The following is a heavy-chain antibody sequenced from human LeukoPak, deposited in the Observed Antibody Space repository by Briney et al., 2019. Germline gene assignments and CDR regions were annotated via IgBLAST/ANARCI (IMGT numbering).Heavy chain of an antibody. V-gene: IGHV4-61*01. J-gene: IGHJ5*02. CDR2: IYNSGST. CDR3: ARGRFSSSWYIFDP. D-gene: IGHD6-13*01. Sequence: PSETLSLTCTVTGGSVSSDNYYWSWIRQPPGKGLEWIGYIYNSGSTNYSPSLKSRVTMSADTSKNQLSLKLSAVTAADTAVYYCARGRFSSSWYIFDPWGQGALVTVSP. CDR1: GGSVSSDNYY.